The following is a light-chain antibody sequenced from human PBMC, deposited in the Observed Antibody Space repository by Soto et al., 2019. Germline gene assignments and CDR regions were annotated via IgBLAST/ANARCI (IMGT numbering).Light chain of an antibody. CDR3: SSHTISSALQV. CDR2: GVS. Sequence: QSVLTQPASVSGSPGQSITISCTGTISDFVVYNYVSWYQQHPGKAPKLMIYGVSNRPSGVSNRFSGSKSGNTASLTISGLQADDEADYYCSSHTISSALQVFXTGTKLTVL. J-gene: IGLJ1*01. V-gene: IGLV2-14*01. CDR1: ISDFVVYNY.